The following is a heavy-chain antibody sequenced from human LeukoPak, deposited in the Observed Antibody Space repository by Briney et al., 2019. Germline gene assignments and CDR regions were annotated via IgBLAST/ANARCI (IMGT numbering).Heavy chain of an antibody. CDR2: ISGSGGST. J-gene: IGHJ4*02. Sequence: GGSLRLSCAASGFTFSSYAMSWVRQAPGKGLEWVSAISGSGGSTYYADSVKGRFTISRDNSKNTLYLQMNSLRAEDTAVYYCAKLYDFWSGYLYYFDYWGQGTLVTVSS. CDR1: GFTFSSYA. CDR3: AKLYDFWSGYLYYFDY. D-gene: IGHD3-3*01. V-gene: IGHV3-23*01.